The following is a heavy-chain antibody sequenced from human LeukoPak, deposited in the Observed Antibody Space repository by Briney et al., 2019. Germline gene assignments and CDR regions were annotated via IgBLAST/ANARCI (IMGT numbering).Heavy chain of an antibody. CDR1: GGSISSYY. V-gene: IGHV4-34*01. CDR3: ARFARGGRLSFDL. D-gene: IGHD2-15*01. Sequence: SETLSLTCTVSGGSISSYYWSWIRQPPGKGLEWIGEINHSGSTNYNPSLKSRVTVSVDMSKNQFSLKLSSVTAADTAVYYCARFARGGRLSFDLWGRGTLVTVSS. CDR2: INHSGST. J-gene: IGHJ2*01.